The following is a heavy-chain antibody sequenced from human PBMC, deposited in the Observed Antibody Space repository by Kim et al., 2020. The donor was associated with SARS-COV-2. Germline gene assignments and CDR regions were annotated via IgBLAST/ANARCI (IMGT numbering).Heavy chain of an antibody. J-gene: IGHJ6*02. Sequence: SETLSLTCTVSGGSISSYYWSWIRQPPGKGLEWIGYIYYSGSTNYNPSLKSRVTISVDTSKNQFSLKLSSVTAADTAVYYCARDLGADAPTYYYGSGSYYGMDVWGQGTTVTVSS. CDR1: GGSISSYY. CDR3: ARDLGADAPTYYYGSGSYYGMDV. V-gene: IGHV4-59*13. CDR2: IYYSGST. D-gene: IGHD3-10*01.